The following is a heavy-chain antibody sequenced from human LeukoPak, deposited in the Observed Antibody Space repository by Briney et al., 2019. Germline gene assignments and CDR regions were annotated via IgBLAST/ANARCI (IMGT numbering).Heavy chain of an antibody. CDR2: IYYTGRT. V-gene: IGHV4-59*01. J-gene: IGHJ4*02. CDR3: ARVKGYCSGGSCYSGIGFDY. D-gene: IGHD2-15*01. Sequence: PSETLSLTCTVSGGSISSYYWSWIRQPPGKGLEWTGSIYYTGRTYYNPSLKSRVTISVDTSKNQFSLKLSSVTAADTAVYYCARVKGYCSGGSCYSGIGFDYWGQGTLVTVSS. CDR1: GGSISSYY.